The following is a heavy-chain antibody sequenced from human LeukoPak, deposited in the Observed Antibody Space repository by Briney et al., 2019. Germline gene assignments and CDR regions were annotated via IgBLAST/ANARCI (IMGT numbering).Heavy chain of an antibody. V-gene: IGHV4-59*01. J-gene: IGHJ4*02. CDR1: GGSISSYY. CDR3: ARGRVAGRGDSPDEV. D-gene: IGHD6-19*01. Sequence: SETLSLTCTVSGGSISSYYWSWIRQPPGKGLEWIGYIYYSGGTNYNPSLKSRVTISVDTSKNQFSLKLSSVTAADTAVYYCARGRVAGRGDSPDEVWGQGTLVTVSS. CDR2: IYYSGGT.